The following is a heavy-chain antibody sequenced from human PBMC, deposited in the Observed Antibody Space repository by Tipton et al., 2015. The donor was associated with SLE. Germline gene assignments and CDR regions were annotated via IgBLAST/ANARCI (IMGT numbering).Heavy chain of an antibody. CDR3: ARGSSNFDS. Sequence: TLSLTCSVSGGSISSHHWIWIRQPPGKGLEWVGYISYGGSPNYNPSLKSRVTISVDTSKNQFSLRLNSVTAADTAIYYCARGSSNFDSWGQGTLVTVSS. CDR2: ISYGGSP. CDR1: GGSISSHH. J-gene: IGHJ4*02. V-gene: IGHV4-59*08. D-gene: IGHD2-2*01.